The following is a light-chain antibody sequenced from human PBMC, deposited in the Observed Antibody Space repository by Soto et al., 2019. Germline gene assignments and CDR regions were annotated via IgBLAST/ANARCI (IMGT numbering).Light chain of an antibody. J-gene: IGKJ5*01. CDR3: QQRSNWPPT. V-gene: IGKV3-11*01. CDR2: DAS. CDR1: QSVSSSY. Sequence: EIVLTQSPGTLSLSPGDRATLSWKSSQSVSSSYLAWYQQQPGQAPRLLIYDASNRATGIPARFSGSGSGTDFTLTISSLEPEDVAVYYCQQRSNWPPTLGQGTRLEI.